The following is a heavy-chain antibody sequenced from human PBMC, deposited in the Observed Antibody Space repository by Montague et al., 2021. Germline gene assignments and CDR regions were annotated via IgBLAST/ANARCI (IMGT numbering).Heavy chain of an antibody. V-gene: IGHV3-48*02. CDR3: AREDYFDSVNYYYYGMDV. Sequence: SLRLSCAASGFTFSSYAMNWVRQAPGKGLEWVSYITRTSRTIYYADSVKGRFTISRDNAKNSLYLQMNSLRDDDTAVYYCAREDYFDSVNYYYYGMDVWGQGTLVTVSS. CDR1: GFTFSSYA. CDR2: ITRTSRTI. D-gene: IGHD3-10*01. J-gene: IGHJ6*02.